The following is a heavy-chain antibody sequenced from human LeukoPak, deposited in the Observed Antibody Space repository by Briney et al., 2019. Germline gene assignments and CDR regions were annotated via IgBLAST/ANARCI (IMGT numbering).Heavy chain of an antibody. CDR3: ASDYYDSSGYYNAFDI. D-gene: IGHD3-22*01. Sequence: EESLKISCKGSGYSFTSYWIGWVRQMPGKGLEWMGIIYPGDSDTRYSPSFQGQVTISADKSISTAYLQWSSLKASDTAMYYCASDYYDSSGYYNAFDIWGQGTMVTVSS. CDR1: GYSFTSYW. CDR2: IYPGDSDT. J-gene: IGHJ3*02. V-gene: IGHV5-51*01.